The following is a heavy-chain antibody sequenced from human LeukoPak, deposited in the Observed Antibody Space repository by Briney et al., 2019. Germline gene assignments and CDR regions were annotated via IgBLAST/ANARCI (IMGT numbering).Heavy chain of an antibody. Sequence: GRSLRLSCTASGFTVGDYAMNWFRQAPGKGLEGVGFIRSRGYGGTTEYAAHVKGSFTSSRDDSKRIAYLQLNSLKSEDTAVYSCSSGSAVAGTIFHFDYWGQGTLVTVSS. CDR2: IRSRGYGGTT. CDR3: SSGSAVAGTIFHFDY. V-gene: IGHV3-49*03. CDR1: GFTVGDYA. D-gene: IGHD6-19*01. J-gene: IGHJ4*02.